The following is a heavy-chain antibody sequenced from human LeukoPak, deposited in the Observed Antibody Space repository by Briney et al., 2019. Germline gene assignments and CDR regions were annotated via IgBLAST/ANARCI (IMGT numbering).Heavy chain of an antibody. CDR3: AREIRKAQWPVPALNY. CDR2: IIPIFGTA. V-gene: IGHV1-69*13. J-gene: IGHJ4*02. D-gene: IGHD6-19*01. CDR1: GGTFSSYA. Sequence: VASVKVSCKASGGTFSSYAISWVRQAPGQGLEWMGGIIPIFGTANYAQKFQGRVTITADESTSTAYMELSSLRSEDTAVYYCAREIRKAQWPVPALNYWGQGTLVTVSS.